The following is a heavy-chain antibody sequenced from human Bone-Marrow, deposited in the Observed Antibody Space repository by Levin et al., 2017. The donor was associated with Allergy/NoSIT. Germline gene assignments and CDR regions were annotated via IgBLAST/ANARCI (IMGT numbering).Heavy chain of an antibody. CDR2: ISSSSSYI. V-gene: IGHV3-21*01. D-gene: IGHD1-26*01. J-gene: IGHJ5*02. CDR1: GFTFSSYS. Sequence: GESLKISCAASGFTFSSYSMNWVRQAPGKGLEWVSSISSSSSYIYYADSVKGRFTISRDNAKNSLYLQMNSLRAEDTAVYYCASLQVGATERRFDPWGQGTLVTVSS. CDR3: ASLQVGATERRFDP.